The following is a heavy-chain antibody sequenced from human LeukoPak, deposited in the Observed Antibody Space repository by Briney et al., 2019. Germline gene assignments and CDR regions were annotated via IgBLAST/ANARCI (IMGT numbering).Heavy chain of an antibody. CDR1: GFTFSSYN. CDR3: ARIMVRGVTEHNWFDP. Sequence: GGSLRLSCAASGFTFSSYNMNWVRQAPGKGLEWVSSITSGSSYIYYADSVKGRFTISRDNAKNSLYLQMNSLRAEDTAVYYYARIMVRGVTEHNWFDPWGQGTLVTVSS. V-gene: IGHV3-21*01. D-gene: IGHD3-10*01. J-gene: IGHJ5*02. CDR2: ITSGSSYI.